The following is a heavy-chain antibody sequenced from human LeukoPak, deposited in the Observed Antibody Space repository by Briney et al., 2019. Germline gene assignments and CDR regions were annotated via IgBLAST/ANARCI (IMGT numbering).Heavy chain of an antibody. CDR3: AMAYSSIWYYFDY. Sequence: SETLSLTCTLSGGSIRCYFWTWIRQPPGKGLEWIGYIYYSGSTNYNPSLKSRVTIAVDTSKNQFSLRLNSVTAADTAVYYCAMAYSSIWYYFDYRGQGTLVTVSS. CDR2: IYYSGST. D-gene: IGHD6-13*01. J-gene: IGHJ4*02. CDR1: GGSIRCYF. V-gene: IGHV4-59*01.